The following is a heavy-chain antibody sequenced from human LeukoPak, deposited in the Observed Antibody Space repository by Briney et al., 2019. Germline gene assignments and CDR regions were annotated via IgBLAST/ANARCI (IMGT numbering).Heavy chain of an antibody. Sequence: SETLSLTCTVSGYSISSGYYWGWIRQPPGKGLEWIGSINHSGSTYYNPSLKSRVTMSVDTSKNQFSLNLISVTAADTAVYYCARDLTDYYELDYWGQGTLVTVSS. J-gene: IGHJ4*02. CDR1: GYSISSGYY. V-gene: IGHV4-38-2*02. D-gene: IGHD3-22*01. CDR3: ARDLTDYYELDY. CDR2: INHSGST.